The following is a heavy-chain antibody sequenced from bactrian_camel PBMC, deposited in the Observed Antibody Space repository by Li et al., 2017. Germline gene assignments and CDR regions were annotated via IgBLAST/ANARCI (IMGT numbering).Heavy chain of an antibody. V-gene: IGHV3S63*01. J-gene: IGHJ4*01. CDR3: AAYRGACGGRWNSLLPPFAY. Sequence: HVQLVESGGGSVRAGGSLRLSCAASGAMNRCIGWFRQPPGKEREGVAGLAIGPGTTYYSDSVEGRFTISRDNAKNMLYLQMNGLTPEDTGMYFCAAYRGACGGRWNSLLPPFAYRGQGTQGT. CDR1: GAMNRC. CDR2: LAIGPGTT. D-gene: IGHD1*01.